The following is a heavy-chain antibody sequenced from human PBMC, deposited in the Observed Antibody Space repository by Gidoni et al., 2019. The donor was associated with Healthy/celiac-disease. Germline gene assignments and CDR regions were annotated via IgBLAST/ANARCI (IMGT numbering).Heavy chain of an antibody. CDR3: ARHFGYGYDFDY. Sequence: QVQLQESGPGLGKPSETLSLTCTVSGGSISSYYWSWIRQPPGKGLEWIGYIYCSGSPNYNPSLKSRVTISVATSKNQFSLKLSSVTAADTAVYYCARHFGYGYDFDYWGQGTLVTVSS. J-gene: IGHJ4*02. CDR1: GGSISSYY. D-gene: IGHD5-18*01. CDR2: IYCSGSP. V-gene: IGHV4-59*08.